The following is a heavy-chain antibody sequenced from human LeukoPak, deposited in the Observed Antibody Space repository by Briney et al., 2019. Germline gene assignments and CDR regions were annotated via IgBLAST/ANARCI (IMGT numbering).Heavy chain of an antibody. V-gene: IGHV3-21*01. CDR2: ISSTSTYI. CDR3: ANRPTGKENAFET. J-gene: IGHJ3*02. Sequence: GESLRLSCAASGFTLSGYSMSWVRQAPGKGLEWVSSISSTSTYIYYTGSVKGRFTISRDNAKNSLYLQMNSLRAEDTAVYYCANRPTGKENAFETWGQGTMVTVSS. CDR1: GFTLSGYS. D-gene: IGHD1-1*01.